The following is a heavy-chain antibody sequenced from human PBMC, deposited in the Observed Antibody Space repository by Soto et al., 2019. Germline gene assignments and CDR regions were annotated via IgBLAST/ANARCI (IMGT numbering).Heavy chain of an antibody. V-gene: IGHV1-46*01. Sequence: ASVKVSCKASGYTFTSYYMHWVRQAPGQGLEWMGIINPGGGSTTYAQKFQGRVTMTRDTSTSTVYMALSSLRSEDTAVYYCARGHLNLTKLFEYWGQGTLVTASS. CDR2: INPGGGST. J-gene: IGHJ4*02. CDR1: GYTFTSYY. CDR3: ARGHLNLTKLFEY. D-gene: IGHD1-1*01.